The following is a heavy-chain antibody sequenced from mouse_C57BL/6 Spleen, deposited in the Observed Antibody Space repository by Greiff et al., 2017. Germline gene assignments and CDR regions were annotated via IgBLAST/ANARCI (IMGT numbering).Heavy chain of an antibody. Sequence: QVQLQQSGAELVMPGASVKLSCKASGYTFTSYWMHWVKQRPGQGLEWIGEIDPSDSYTNYNQKFKGKSTLTVDKSSSTAYMQLSSLTSEDSAVYYCAREGDGYPYWGQGTTLTVSS. CDR1: GYTFTSYW. CDR3: AREGDGYPY. CDR2: IDPSDSYT. J-gene: IGHJ2*01. V-gene: IGHV1-69*01. D-gene: IGHD2-3*01.